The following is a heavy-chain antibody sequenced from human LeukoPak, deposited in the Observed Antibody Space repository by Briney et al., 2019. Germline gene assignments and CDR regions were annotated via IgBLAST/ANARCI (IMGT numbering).Heavy chain of an antibody. CDR1: GGSISSYY. D-gene: IGHD6-19*01. J-gene: IGHJ5*02. Sequence: PSETLSLTCTVSGGSISSYYWSWIRQPPGKGLEWIGYIYYSGSTNYNPSLKSRVTISVDTSKNQFSLKLSSVTAADTAVYYCAGAGGGSGWYWFDPWGQGTLVTVSS. CDR3: AGAGGGSGWYWFDP. V-gene: IGHV4-59*01. CDR2: IYYSGST.